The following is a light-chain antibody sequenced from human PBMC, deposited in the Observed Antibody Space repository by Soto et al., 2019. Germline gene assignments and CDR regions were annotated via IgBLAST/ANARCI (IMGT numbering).Light chain of an antibody. CDR3: QQYNSYWT. CDR2: DAS. V-gene: IGKV1-5*01. J-gene: IGKJ1*01. CDR1: QSISSW. Sequence: DIQMTQSPSTLSASVGDRVTITCRASQSISSWLAWYQQKPGKAPKLLIYDASSLESGVPSRFSGSGSGTEFTLTIISLKPDDFATYYCQQYNSYWTFGQGTKVDIK.